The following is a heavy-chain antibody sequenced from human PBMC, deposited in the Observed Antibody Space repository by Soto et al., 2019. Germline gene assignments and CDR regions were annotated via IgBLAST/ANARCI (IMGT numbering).Heavy chain of an antibody. J-gene: IGHJ4*02. CDR3: AKARDQQWVRLPFDY. CDR2: FSATSENT. Sequence: EVQLLESGGGLVQPGGSLRLSCVGSGFFFSSYTMTWVRQAPGKGLEWVSSFSATSENTYYADSVRGRFTISRDNSKNTPFLQMNSLTADDTAMYYCAKARDQQWVRLPFDYWGQGILVIVSS. CDR1: GFFFSSYT. V-gene: IGHV3-23*01. D-gene: IGHD6-19*01.